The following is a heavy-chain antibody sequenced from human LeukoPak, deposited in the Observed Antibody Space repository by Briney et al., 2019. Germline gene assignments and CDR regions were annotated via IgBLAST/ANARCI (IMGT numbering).Heavy chain of an antibody. CDR1: GYTFTGYY. Sequence: ASVEVSCKASGYTFTGYYLHWVRQAPGQGLEWVGWINPNGGGREYAQKFQGRVNMTRDTAISKAYMELSSLTFDDTAIYYCARVGYFYGSGSQTGGYLDYWGQGTLVTVSS. CDR3: ARVGYFYGSGSQTGGYLDY. J-gene: IGHJ4*02. V-gene: IGHV1-2*02. D-gene: IGHD3-10*01. CDR2: INPNGGGR.